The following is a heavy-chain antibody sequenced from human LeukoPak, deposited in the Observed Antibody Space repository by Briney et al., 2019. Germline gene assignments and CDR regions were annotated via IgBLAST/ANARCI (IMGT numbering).Heavy chain of an antibody. CDR2: ISGSGGST. CDR3: AKAGASIRSGWYLDY. CDR1: GFTFSSYA. Sequence: GGSLRLSCAASGFTFSSYAMTWVRQAPGKGLEGVSVISGSGGSTYYADSVKGRFTISRDNSKNTLYLQMNSLRAEDTAVYYCAKAGASIRSGWYLDYWGQGTLVTVSS. V-gene: IGHV3-23*01. J-gene: IGHJ4*02. D-gene: IGHD6-19*01.